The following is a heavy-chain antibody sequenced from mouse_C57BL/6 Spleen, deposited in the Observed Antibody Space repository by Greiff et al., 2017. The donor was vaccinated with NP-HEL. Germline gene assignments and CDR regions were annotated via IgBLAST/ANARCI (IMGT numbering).Heavy chain of an antibody. D-gene: IGHD1-1*01. V-gene: IGHV1-59*01. CDR3: ARSPYYGSSYWYCDV. J-gene: IGHJ1*03. CDR1: GYTFTSYW. Sequence: QVQLQQPGAELVRPGTSVKLSCKASGYTFTSYWMHWVKQRPGQGLEWIGVIDPSDSYTNYNQKFKGKATLTVDTSSSTAYMQLSSLTSEDSAVYYCARSPYYGSSYWYCDVWGTGTTVTVAS. CDR2: IDPSDSYT.